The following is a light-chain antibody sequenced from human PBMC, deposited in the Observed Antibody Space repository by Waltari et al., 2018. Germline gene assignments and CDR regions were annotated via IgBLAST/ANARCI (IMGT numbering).Light chain of an antibody. CDR1: QSVLYNSNKKNH. V-gene: IGKV4-1*01. J-gene: IGKJ2*01. CDR2: WAS. CDR3: QQYYGAPFT. Sequence: DIVMTQSPDSLSVSLGERATIHCKSSQSVLYNSNKKNHLAWYQQKPGQPPKLLIYWASTRESGVPDRFSGSGSGTDFTLTISSLQAEDVAVYFCQQYYGAPFTFGRGTTLQIK.